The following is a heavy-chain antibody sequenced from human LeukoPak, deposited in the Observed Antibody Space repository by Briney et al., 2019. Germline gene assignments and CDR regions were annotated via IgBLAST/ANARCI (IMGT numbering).Heavy chain of an antibody. D-gene: IGHD5-18*01. CDR3: ARLGYSYGYRPPYFDY. CDR1: GGSISSSSYY. V-gene: IGHV4-39*01. J-gene: IGHJ4*02. CDR2: IYYSGST. Sequence: SETLSLTCTVSGGSISSSSYYWGWIRQPPGKGLEWIGSIYYSGSTYYNPSRKSRVTMSVDTPKNQFSLKLSSVTAADTAVYYCARLGYSYGYRPPYFDYWGQGTLVTVSS.